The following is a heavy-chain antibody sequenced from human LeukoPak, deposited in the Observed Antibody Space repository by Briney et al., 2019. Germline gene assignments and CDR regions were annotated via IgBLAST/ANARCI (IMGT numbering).Heavy chain of an antibody. CDR3: ARAKANILTSGGI. CDR2: IKQDGSEK. Sequence: GGSLRLSCTTSGFTFTTYWMSWVRQAPGKGLEWVANIKQDGSEKHYADSVKGRFTISRDNARNSLFLQMNSLRAEDTAVYYCARAKANILTSGGIWGQGTMVTVSS. CDR1: GFTFTTYW. V-gene: IGHV3-7*01. D-gene: IGHD5-12*01. J-gene: IGHJ3*02.